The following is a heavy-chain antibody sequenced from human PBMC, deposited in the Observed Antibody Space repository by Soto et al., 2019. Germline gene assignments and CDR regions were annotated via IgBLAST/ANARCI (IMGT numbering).Heavy chain of an antibody. CDR2: IIPIFGTA. D-gene: IGHD3-3*01. CDR1: GGTFSSYA. J-gene: IGHJ6*02. Sequence: QVQLVQSGAEVKKPGSSVKVSCKASGGTFSSYAISWVRQAPGQGLEWMGGIIPIFGTANYAQKFQGRVTITADESTSTAYMELSSLRAEDTAVYYCARGDYDFWSASRYYYYGMDVWGQGTTVTVSS. V-gene: IGHV1-69*01. CDR3: ARGDYDFWSASRYYYYGMDV.